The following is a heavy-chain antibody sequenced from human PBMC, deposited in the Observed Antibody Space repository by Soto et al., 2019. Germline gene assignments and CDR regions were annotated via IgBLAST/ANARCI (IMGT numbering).Heavy chain of an antibody. V-gene: IGHV4-30-2*01. CDR3: ARVPGP. CDR2: IYHSGST. Sequence: QLQLQESGSGLVKPSQTLSLTCAVSGGSISSGGYSWSWIRQPPGKGLDWIGYIYHSGSTYYNPSPXSXXTISVDRSKNQFSLTLSSVTAADTAVYYCARVPGPWGQGTLVTVSS. CDR1: GGSISSGGYS. J-gene: IGHJ5*02.